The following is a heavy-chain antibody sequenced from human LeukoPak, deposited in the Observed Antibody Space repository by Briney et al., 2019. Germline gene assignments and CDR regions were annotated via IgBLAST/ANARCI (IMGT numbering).Heavy chain of an antibody. CDR1: GGPIISHY. CDR3: VRDALEGYYSYYYMDV. Sequence: SETLSLTCSVSGGPIISHYWSWLRQPPGKGLEGIVYSPNWGSTAYTRSLRSRVTISINTSKNQFSLKLTSVTAADSAVYYCVRDALEGYYSYYYMDVWGRGTTVTVSS. J-gene: IGHJ6*03. V-gene: IGHV4-59*11. CDR2: SPNWGST. D-gene: IGHD1-1*01.